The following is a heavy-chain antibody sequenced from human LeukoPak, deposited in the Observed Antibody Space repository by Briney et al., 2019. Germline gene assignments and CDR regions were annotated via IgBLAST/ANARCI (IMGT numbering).Heavy chain of an antibody. V-gene: IGHV1-3*01. Sequence: GASVKVSCKASGYTFTNYAIHWVRQAPGQRLEWMGWINAGNGNTKYSQKFQARVTITTDTSASTAYMELNSLRSEDTAVYYCAREGYSSSWHDYWGQGTLVTDSS. J-gene: IGHJ4*02. CDR3: AREGYSSSWHDY. D-gene: IGHD6-13*01. CDR2: INAGNGNT. CDR1: GYTFTNYA.